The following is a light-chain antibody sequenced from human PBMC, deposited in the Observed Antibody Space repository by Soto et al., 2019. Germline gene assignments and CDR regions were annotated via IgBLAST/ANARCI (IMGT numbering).Light chain of an antibody. CDR1: SSNIGSNT. J-gene: IGLJ1*01. CDR3: AAWDDSLNGYV. Sequence: QAVVTQPPSTSGTPGQRVTISCSGSSSNIGSNTVHWYNQLPGAAPKLLIYDNDQRPSGVPERFSGSKSGTSASLAISGLRSDDEADYYCAAWDDSLNGYVFATGTQLTVL. CDR2: DND. V-gene: IGLV1-44*01.